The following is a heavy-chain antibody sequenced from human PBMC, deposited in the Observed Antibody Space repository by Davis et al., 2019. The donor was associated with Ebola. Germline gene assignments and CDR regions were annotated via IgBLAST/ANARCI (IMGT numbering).Heavy chain of an antibody. CDR2: INHSGST. D-gene: IGHD6-19*01. Sequence: MPSETLSLTCAVYGGSFSGYYWSWIRQPPGKGLEWIGEINHSGSTNYNPSLKSRVTISVDTSKNQFSLKLSSVTAADTAVYYCARTGYSSGWYPGWFDPWGQGTLVTVSS. CDR3: ARTGYSSGWYPGWFDP. CDR1: GGSFSGYY. V-gene: IGHV4-34*01. J-gene: IGHJ5*02.